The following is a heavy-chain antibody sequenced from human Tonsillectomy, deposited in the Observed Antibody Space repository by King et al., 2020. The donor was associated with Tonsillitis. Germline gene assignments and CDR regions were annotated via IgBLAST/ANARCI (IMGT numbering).Heavy chain of an antibody. CDR1: GFTFRSYS. V-gene: IGHV3-21*01. CDR2: ISHSSSYI. CDR3: ARDSGGNSGFDY. D-gene: IGHD4-23*01. Sequence: VQLVESGGGLVKPGGSLRLSCAASGFTFRSYSMNWVRQAPGKGLEWVSSISHSSSYIYYADSVKGRFTISRDNAKNSLHLQMNSLRAEDTAVYYCARDSGGNSGFDYWGQGTLVTVSS. J-gene: IGHJ4*02.